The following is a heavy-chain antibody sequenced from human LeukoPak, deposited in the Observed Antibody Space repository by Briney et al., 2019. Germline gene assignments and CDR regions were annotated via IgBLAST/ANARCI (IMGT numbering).Heavy chain of an antibody. CDR1: GYTFSSDDI. CDR2: IYHSGNT. CDR3: VRENGAAAGPDD. Sequence: PSGTLSLTCAVSGYTFSSDDIYEGRREPGKEREGLVGIIYHSGNTYYAPSLKGRVTITTDTSKNKCSLNVGTATDADTGVYDCVRENGAAAGPDDWGQGTLVTVSS. J-gene: IGHJ4*02. D-gene: IGHD6-13*01. V-gene: IGHV4-38-2*02.